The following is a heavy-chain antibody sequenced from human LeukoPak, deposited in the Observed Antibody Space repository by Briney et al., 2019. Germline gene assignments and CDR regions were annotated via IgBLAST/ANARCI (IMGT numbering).Heavy chain of an antibody. CDR1: GFTFNNYG. J-gene: IGHJ4*02. CDR3: AKDYFHSSAFYTGGTFDS. CDR2: IRPDGDSE. Sequence: GGSLRLSCAAPGFTFNNYGIPWVRQGPGKGREGGAFIRPDGDSEFYAASVKGRFTISRDNSKDTLYLDINRLRAEDTAVYSCAKDYFHSSAFYTGGTFDSWGQGTLVTVSS. D-gene: IGHD3-22*01. V-gene: IGHV3-30*02.